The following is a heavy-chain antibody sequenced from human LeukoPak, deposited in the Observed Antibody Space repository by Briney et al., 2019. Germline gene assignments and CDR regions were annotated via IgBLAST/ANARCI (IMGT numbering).Heavy chain of an antibody. CDR2: IYYTGST. V-gene: IGHV4-59*01. J-gene: IGHJ4*02. D-gene: IGHD4-17*01. CDR1: GGSISPYY. Sequence: PSETLSLTCTVTGGSISPYYWSWIRQPPGKGLEWIGYIYYTGSTNFNPSLKRRVTMSVDTSKNQFSLKLRSVTAANTAVYYCARGDGDPFDYWGQGTLVTVSS. CDR3: ARGDGDPFDY.